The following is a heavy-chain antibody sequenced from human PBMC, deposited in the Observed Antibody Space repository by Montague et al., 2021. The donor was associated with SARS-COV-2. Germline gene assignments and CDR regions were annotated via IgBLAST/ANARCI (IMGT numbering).Heavy chain of an antibody. J-gene: IGHJ2*01. CDR3: AREFRTYGYGGQYWYFDL. CDR1: GGSISSSHW. D-gene: IGHD3-10*01. V-gene: IGHV4-4*02. CDR2: IYHSGST. Sequence: SETLSLTCAVSGGSISSSHWWSWARQPPGKGLEWIGEIYHSGSTNYNPSLKSRVTMSIDKSKNQFSLKLSSVTAADTAVYYCAREFRTYGYGGQYWYFDLWGRGTLVTVSS.